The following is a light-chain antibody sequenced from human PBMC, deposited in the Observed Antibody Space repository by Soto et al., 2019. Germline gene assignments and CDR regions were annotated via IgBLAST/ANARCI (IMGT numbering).Light chain of an antibody. CDR3: QSYDSSLNAVV. CDR1: GAGYD. CDR2: VNS. Sequence: QSVLTQPPSVSGAPGQRVTISCTGIGAGYDVHWYQQLPGTAPKLLIFVNSNRPSGVPARFSGSKSGTSASLAIAGLQAEDEADYYCQSYDSSLNAVVFGGGTKLTVL. V-gene: IGLV1-40*01. J-gene: IGLJ3*02.